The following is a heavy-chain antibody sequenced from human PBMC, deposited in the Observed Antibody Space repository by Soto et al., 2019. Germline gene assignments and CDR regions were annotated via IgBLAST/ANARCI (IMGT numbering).Heavy chain of an antibody. V-gene: IGHV4-4*07. D-gene: IGHD1-1*01. CDR2: IYATGTT. J-gene: IGHJ5*02. CDR1: GASISGFY. CDR3: VRDGTKTLRDWFDP. Sequence: SETLSLTCTVSGASISGFYWSWIRKSAGKGLEWIGRIYATGTTDYNPSLKSRVMMSVDTSKKQFSLKLRSVTAADKAVYYCVRDGTKTLRDWFDPWGQGISVTVSS.